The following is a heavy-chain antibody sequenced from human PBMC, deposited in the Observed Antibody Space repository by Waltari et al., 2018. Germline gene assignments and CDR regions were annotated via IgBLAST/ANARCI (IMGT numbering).Heavy chain of an antibody. CDR2: IYHSGTT. Sequence: QVQLQESGPGLVKPSETLSLTCAVSGYSISSGYYWGWIRQPPGKGLEWIGSIYHSGTTYYTPSLKCRVTISVDTSKNQFSLKLSSVTAADTAVYYCARIHMVVGWFDPWGQGTLVTVSS. V-gene: IGHV4-38-2*01. CDR1: GYSISSGYY. J-gene: IGHJ5*02. CDR3: ARIHMVVGWFDP. D-gene: IGHD2-21*01.